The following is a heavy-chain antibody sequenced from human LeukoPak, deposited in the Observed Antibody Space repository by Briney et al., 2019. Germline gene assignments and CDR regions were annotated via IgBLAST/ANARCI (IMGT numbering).Heavy chain of an antibody. D-gene: IGHD3-10*01. CDR2: INEDGSIT. CDR1: GFTFRTYW. CDR3: VRDRAPWGGALGGAKGMDV. Sequence: PGGSLRLSCAVSGFTFRTYWMHWVRQVPGEGLVWVSRINEDGSITNYADSVKGRFTISRDNSKNTLDLQMNSLRVEDTAVYYCVRDRAPWGGALGGAKGMDVWGEGTTVTVSS. V-gene: IGHV3-74*01. J-gene: IGHJ6*04.